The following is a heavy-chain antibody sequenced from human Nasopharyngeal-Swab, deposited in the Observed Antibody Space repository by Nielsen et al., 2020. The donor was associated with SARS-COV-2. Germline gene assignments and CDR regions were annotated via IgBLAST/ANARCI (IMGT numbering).Heavy chain of an antibody. J-gene: IGHJ6*02. Sequence: ASVKVSCKTSGYTLINNDIHWVRQATGQGLEWTGWMNPNSETTGSAQKFQGRVTMTWDTSIRTVYMELSSLRSEDTAVYYCASGTYYTGMDVWGQGTTVTVSS. CDR1: GYTLINND. CDR2: MNPNSETT. D-gene: IGHD3-3*01. CDR3: ASGTYYTGMDV. V-gene: IGHV1-8*01.